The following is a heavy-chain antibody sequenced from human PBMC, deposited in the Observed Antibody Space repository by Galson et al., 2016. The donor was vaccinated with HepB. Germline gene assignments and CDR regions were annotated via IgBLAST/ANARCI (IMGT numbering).Heavy chain of an antibody. CDR2: VHYTGTT. CDR1: VDSVSSSNSY. Sequence: SETLSLTCSVSVDSVSSSNSYWGWIRQPPGKELEWIATVHYTGTTYYNPSLKSRVTISVDTSKNQVSLNLRSVTAADTAVYYCAREKGGSTMATHWFDPWGQGTLVIVSS. D-gene: IGHD4/OR15-4a*01. CDR3: AREKGGSTMATHWFDP. V-gene: IGHV4-39*02. J-gene: IGHJ5*02.